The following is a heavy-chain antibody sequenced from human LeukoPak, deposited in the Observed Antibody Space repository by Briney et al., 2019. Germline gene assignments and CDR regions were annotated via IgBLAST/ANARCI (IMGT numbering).Heavy chain of an antibody. V-gene: IGHV3-23*01. CDR1: GFTFSSYA. CDR3: ARSGSDSSSWSGSYFDY. J-gene: IGHJ4*02. Sequence: PGGSLRLSCAASGFTFSSYAMSWVRQAPGKGLEWVSAISGSGGSTYYADSVKGRFTISRDNSKNTLYLQMNSLRAEDTAVYYCARSGSDSSSWSGSYFDYWGQGTLVTVSS. CDR2: ISGSGGST. D-gene: IGHD6-13*01.